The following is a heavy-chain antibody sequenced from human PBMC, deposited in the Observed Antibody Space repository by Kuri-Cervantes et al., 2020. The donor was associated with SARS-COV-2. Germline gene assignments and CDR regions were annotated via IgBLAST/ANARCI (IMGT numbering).Heavy chain of an antibody. CDR2: IYYSGST. J-gene: IGHJ4*02. CDR3: ARGVPVRGSIPVGAGTFDY. D-gene: IGHD3-16*01. Sequence: SETLSLTCVVSGGSVSSNNYYWAWIRQPPGKGLEWIGTIYYSGSTNYNPSLKSRVTMSVDTSKNQFSLKLSSVTAADTAVYYCARGVPVRGSIPVGAGTFDYWGQGTLVTVSS. CDR1: GGSVSSNNYY. V-gene: IGHV4-39*07.